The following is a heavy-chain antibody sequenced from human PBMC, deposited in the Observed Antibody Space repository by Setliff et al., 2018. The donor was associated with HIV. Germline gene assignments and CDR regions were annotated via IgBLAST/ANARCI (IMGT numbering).Heavy chain of an antibody. CDR1: GYTFTDYY. D-gene: IGHD4-17*01. CDR2: VDPEDGET. J-gene: IGHJ6*03. CDR3: AKTTPQPHYYYYVDV. V-gene: IGHV1-69-2*01. Sequence: GASVKVSCKASGYTFTDYYMHWVQQAPGKGLEWMGRVDPEDGETIYAEKFQGRVTITADTSTDTAYMELSSLRSDDAAVYYCAKTTPQPHYYYYVDVWGKGTTVTVSS.